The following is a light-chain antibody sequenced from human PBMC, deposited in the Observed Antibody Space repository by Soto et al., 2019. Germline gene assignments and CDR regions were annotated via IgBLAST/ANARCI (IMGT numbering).Light chain of an antibody. CDR1: SSNIGAGYD. Sequence: QSVLTQPHSVSGAPGQRVTISCTGSSSNIGAGYDVHWYQQLPGTAPKLLISGNSNRPSGVPDRFSGSKSGTSASLAITGLQAEDEADYYCQSYDSSLSGWVFGGGTKRTVL. J-gene: IGLJ3*02. V-gene: IGLV1-40*01. CDR3: QSYDSSLSGWV. CDR2: GNS.